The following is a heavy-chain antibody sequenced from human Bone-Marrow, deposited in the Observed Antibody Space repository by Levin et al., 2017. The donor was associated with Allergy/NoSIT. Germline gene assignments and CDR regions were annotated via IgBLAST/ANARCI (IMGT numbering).Heavy chain of an antibody. V-gene: IGHV3-11*01. CDR1: GFTFSDDY. Sequence: NAGGSLRLSCAASGFTFSDDYMSWIRQAPGKGLEWVSDISSSGSNVNYAESVKGRFTISRDNAKNSLHLQMDSLRAEDTAVYHCVRITLTKRYWYFDLWGRGTLVTVSS. CDR3: VRITLTKRYWYFDL. D-gene: IGHD3-16*01. J-gene: IGHJ2*01. CDR2: ISSSGSNV.